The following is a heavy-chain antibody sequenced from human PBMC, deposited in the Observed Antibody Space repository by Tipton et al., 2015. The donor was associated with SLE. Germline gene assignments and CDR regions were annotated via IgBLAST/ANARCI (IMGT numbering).Heavy chain of an antibody. CDR3: TRDGRSPA. J-gene: IGHJ4*02. V-gene: IGHV1-69*01. CDR1: GGTFSSYG. CDR2: ISAYNGNT. Sequence: QLVQSGAEVKKPGSSVKASCKASGGTFSSYGISWVRQAPGQGLEWMGWISAYNGNTNYAQKFQGRVTIIADESTSTAYMELSSLRSEDTAVYYCTRDGRSPARGQGTLVTVSS.